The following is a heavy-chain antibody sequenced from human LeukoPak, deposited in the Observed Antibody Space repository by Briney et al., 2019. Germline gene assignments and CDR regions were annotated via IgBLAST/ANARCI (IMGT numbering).Heavy chain of an antibody. CDR1: GFTFSNYA. Sequence: GGSLRLSCAASGFTFSNYAMSWVRQAAGKGLEWVSGISNSGDSTYYADSVKGRFTISRDNSKNTLYLQMNSLKAEDTALYYCVKDRTTVTASWGWGQGTLITVSS. J-gene: IGHJ4*02. CDR2: ISNSGDST. V-gene: IGHV3-23*01. CDR3: VKDRTTVTASWG. D-gene: IGHD4-17*01.